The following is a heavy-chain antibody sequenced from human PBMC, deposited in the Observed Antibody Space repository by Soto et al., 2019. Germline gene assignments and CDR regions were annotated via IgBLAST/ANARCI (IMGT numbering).Heavy chain of an antibody. CDR2: IYYSGST. CDR3: APVVPAAKRGNWFDP. V-gene: IGHV4-39*01. CDR1: GGSISSSSYS. Sequence: XXTLSLTCTVSGGSISSSSYSWGCLRQPPGKGLEWIGSIYYSGSTYYNPSLKSRVTISVDTSKNQFSLKLSSVTAADTAVYYCAPVVPAAKRGNWFDPWGQGTLVTVSS. J-gene: IGHJ5*02. D-gene: IGHD2-2*01.